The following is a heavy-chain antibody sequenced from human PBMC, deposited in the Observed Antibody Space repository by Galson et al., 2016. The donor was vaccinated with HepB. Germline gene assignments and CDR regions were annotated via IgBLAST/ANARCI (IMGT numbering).Heavy chain of an antibody. CDR3: ARDLGGSSCLDY. Sequence: SLRLSCAASGFTFSSYGMHWVRQAPGKGLEWMAVIWYDGINKYYGDSVQGRFTISRDNSRNTLYLQMNNLRAEDTAVYYCARDLGGSSCLDYWGQGTLVTVSS. J-gene: IGHJ4*02. V-gene: IGHV3-33*01. D-gene: IGHD6-6*01. CDR2: IWYDGINK. CDR1: GFTFSSYG.